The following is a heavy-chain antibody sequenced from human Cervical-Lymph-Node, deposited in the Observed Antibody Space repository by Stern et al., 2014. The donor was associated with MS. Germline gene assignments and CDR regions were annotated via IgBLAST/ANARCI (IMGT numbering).Heavy chain of an antibody. CDR2: IIPNFGTA. Sequence: VQLVESGAEVKKPGSSVKVSCKASGGTFSSYGISWVRQAPGQGLEWMGGIIPNFGTAHYAQKFQGRVTITADESTSTAYMELSSLRSEDTAVYYCARLSGDLYYYGMDVWGQGTTVTVSS. CDR3: ARLSGDLYYYGMDV. J-gene: IGHJ6*02. D-gene: IGHD3-10*01. CDR1: GGTFSSYG. V-gene: IGHV1-69*01.